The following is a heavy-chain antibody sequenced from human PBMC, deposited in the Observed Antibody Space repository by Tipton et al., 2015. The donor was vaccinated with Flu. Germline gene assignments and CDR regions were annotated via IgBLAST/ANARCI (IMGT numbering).Heavy chain of an antibody. D-gene: IGHD2-2*03. CDR2: INPNSGAT. J-gene: IGHJ4*02. CDR1: GYIFTGYY. Sequence: QLVQSGAEVKKPGASVKVSCKASGYIFTGYYMHWVRQAPGQGPEWMGWINPNSGATNYAQKYQGRVTMTRDTSISTAYMELTRLRSDDTAMYYCARSQLDDWGQGTLVIVSS. V-gene: IGHV1-2*02. CDR3: ARSQLDD.